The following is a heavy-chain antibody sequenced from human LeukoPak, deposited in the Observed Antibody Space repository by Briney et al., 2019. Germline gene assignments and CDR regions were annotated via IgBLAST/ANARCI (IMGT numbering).Heavy chain of an antibody. CDR3: ARVFGGGYGDSYYYGMDV. Sequence: ASVKVSCKASGYTFTSYGISWVRQAPGQGLEWMGWISAYNGNTNYAQKLQGRVTMTTDTSTSTAYMELRSLRSDDTAVYYCARVFGGGYGDSYYYGMDVWGQGTTVTVSS. D-gene: IGHD4-17*01. CDR2: ISAYNGNT. CDR1: GYTFTSYG. V-gene: IGHV1-18*01. J-gene: IGHJ6*02.